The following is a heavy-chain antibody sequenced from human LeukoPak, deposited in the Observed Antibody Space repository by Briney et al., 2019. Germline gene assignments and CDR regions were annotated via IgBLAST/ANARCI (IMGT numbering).Heavy chain of an antibody. CDR1: GFTFSSYA. CDR3: AKDSAHYYYDSSGYFDY. Sequence: GGSLGLSCAASGFTFSSYAMSWVRQAPGKGLEWVSAISGSGGSTYYADSVKGRFTISRDNSKNTLYLQMNSLRAEDTAVYYCAKDSAHYYYDSSGYFDYWGQGTLVTVSS. D-gene: IGHD3-22*01. CDR2: ISGSGGST. V-gene: IGHV3-23*01. J-gene: IGHJ4*02.